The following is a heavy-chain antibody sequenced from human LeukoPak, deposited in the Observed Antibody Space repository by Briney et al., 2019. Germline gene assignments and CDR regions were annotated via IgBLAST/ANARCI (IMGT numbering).Heavy chain of an antibody. CDR1: GFTFSNYG. D-gene: IGHD6-19*01. V-gene: IGHV3-30*18. J-gene: IGHJ4*02. CDR3: AKDRGNIGWFDY. Sequence: GGSLRLSCAASGFTFSNYGMNWDRQAPGKGLEWVAFISYDGSNKYYPDSVKGRFTISRDNSKNTLYLQMNSLRAEDTAVYYCAKDRGNIGWFDYWGQGTLVTVSS. CDR2: ISYDGSNK.